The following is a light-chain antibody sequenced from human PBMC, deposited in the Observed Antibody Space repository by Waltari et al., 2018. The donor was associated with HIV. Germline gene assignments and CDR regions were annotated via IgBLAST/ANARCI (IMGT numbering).Light chain of an antibody. CDR3: QSAGV. J-gene: IGLJ1*01. V-gene: IGLV3-25*03. CDR1: ALPKTY. CDR2: KDS. Sequence: SYELTQPPSVSVSPGKTARIPCPGDALPKTYAYWYQRKPGQAPVLVIYKDSERPSGIPERFSGANSGTTVTLTISGVQAEDEADYYCQSAGVFGTGTKVTGL.